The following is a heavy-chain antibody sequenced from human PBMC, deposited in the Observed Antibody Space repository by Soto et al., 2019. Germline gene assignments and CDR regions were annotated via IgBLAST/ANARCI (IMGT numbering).Heavy chain of an antibody. Sequence: XGSLRLSCAVAGFTFSPYSQNWVRQAPGKGLEWISYISSGGDTIYYADSVRGRFTVSRDNTKNSLYLQMDSLRDEDTAVYYCARDRSTIYGVVTPIDYWGQGPLVTVSS. CDR3: ARDRSTIYGVVTPIDY. V-gene: IGHV3-48*02. CDR2: ISSGGDTI. J-gene: IGHJ4*02. D-gene: IGHD3-3*01. CDR1: GFTFSPYS.